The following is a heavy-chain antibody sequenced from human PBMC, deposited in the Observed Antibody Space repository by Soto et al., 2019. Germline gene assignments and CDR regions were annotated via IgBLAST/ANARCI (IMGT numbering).Heavy chain of an antibody. J-gene: IGHJ6*04. CDR2: ISGSGGST. V-gene: IGHV3-23*01. CDR3: AKTLVLRYFDWLPPADV. CDR1: GFTFSSYA. Sequence: GGSLRLSCAASGFTFSSYAMSWVRQAPGKGLEWVSAISGSGGSTYYADSVKGRFTISRDNSKNTLYLQMNSLRAEDTAVYYCAKTLVLRYFDWLPPADVWGKGTTVTVSS. D-gene: IGHD3-9*01.